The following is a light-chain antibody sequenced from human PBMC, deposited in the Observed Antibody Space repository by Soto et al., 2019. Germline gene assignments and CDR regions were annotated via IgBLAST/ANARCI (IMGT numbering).Light chain of an antibody. J-gene: IGKJ5*01. V-gene: IGKV3-20*01. CDR1: QSVNSR. Sequence: EIVLTQSPGTLSLSPVEIATLSFMASQSVNSRLAWYQHKPGQAPRLLISGASSRATGIPDRFSGSGSGTDFTLTISRLEPEDFAVYYCQQYGSSPITFGQGTRLEIK. CDR2: GAS. CDR3: QQYGSSPIT.